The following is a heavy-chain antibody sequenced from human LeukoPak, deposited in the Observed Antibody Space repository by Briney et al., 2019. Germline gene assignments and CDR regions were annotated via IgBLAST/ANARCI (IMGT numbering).Heavy chain of an antibody. V-gene: IGHV3-7*01. Sequence: PGGSLRLSCAASGFTFSSYWMGWVRQAPGKGLEWVANIKQDGSEKYYVDSVKGRFTISRDNAKNSLYLQMNSLRAEDTAVYYCARDRVAGSGSYYYYYGMDVWGQGTTVTVSS. CDR3: ARDRVAGSGSYYYYYGMDV. J-gene: IGHJ6*02. CDR1: GFTFSSYW. CDR2: IKQDGSEK. D-gene: IGHD3-10*01.